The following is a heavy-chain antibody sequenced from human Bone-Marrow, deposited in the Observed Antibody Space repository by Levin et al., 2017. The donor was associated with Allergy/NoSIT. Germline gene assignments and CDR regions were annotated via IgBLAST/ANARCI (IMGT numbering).Heavy chain of an antibody. Sequence: SGESLKISCKSSGYTFTSYDINWVRRATGQGLEWMGWMNPNSGNTGSAQNFQGRITMTRNTSIGTAYMELRSLRSEDTAVYYCARARYSSSHNWFDPWGQGTLVTVSS. CDR2: MNPNSGNT. CDR3: ARARYSSSHNWFDP. J-gene: IGHJ5*02. V-gene: IGHV1-8*01. D-gene: IGHD6-13*01. CDR1: GYTFTSYD.